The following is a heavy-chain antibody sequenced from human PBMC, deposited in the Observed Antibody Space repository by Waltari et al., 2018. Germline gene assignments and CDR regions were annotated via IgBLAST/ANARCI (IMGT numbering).Heavy chain of an antibody. J-gene: IGHJ6*03. CDR2: IYYSGST. CDR1: GGPISSNPYY. V-gene: IGHV4-39*07. CDR3: ARDVDMSFYYYMDV. D-gene: IGHD2-21*01. Sequence: QLQLQESGPRLVKPSETLSLSCTVSGGPISSNPYYWVWIRQPPGKGLEWIGSIYYSGSTYYNQSLKSRVTIAVDTAKNQVSLKLTSVSAADTAVYYCARDVDMSFYYYMDVWGKGTTVTISS.